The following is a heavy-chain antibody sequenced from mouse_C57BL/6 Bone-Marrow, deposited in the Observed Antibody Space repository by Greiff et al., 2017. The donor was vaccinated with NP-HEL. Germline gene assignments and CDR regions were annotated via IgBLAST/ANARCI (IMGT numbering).Heavy chain of an antibody. Sequence: QVQLKQPGAELVRPGSSVKLSCKASGYTFTSYWMHWVKQRPIQGLEWIGNIDPSDSETHYNQKFKDKATLTVDKSSSTAYMQLSSLTSEDSAVYYCARERWDYYGYWYVDVWGTGTTVTVSS. CDR2: IDPSDSET. J-gene: IGHJ1*03. CDR3: ARERWDYYGYWYVDV. CDR1: GYTFTSYW. V-gene: IGHV1-52*01. D-gene: IGHD1-1*01.